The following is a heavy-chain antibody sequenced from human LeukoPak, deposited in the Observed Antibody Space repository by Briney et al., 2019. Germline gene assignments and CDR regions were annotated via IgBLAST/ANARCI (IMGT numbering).Heavy chain of an antibody. CDR2: IKQDGSEK. CDR1: GFTFSSYW. J-gene: IGHJ4*02. Sequence: GGPLRLSCAASGFTFSSYWMSWVRQAPGKGLEWVANIKQDGSEKYYVDSVKGRFTISRDNSKNTLYLQMNSLRAEDTAVYYCAKATYGSGSYPLSYWGQGTLVTVSS. D-gene: IGHD3-10*01. V-gene: IGHV3-7*03. CDR3: AKATYGSGSYPLSY.